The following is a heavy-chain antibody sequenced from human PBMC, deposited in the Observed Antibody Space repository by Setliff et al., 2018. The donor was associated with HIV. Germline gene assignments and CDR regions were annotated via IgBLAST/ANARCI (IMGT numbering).Heavy chain of an antibody. J-gene: IGHJ3*02. V-gene: IGHV4-59*08. CDR1: GASISSYY. D-gene: IGHD3-22*01. Sequence: TSETLSLTCTVSGASISSYYWSWIRKPPGKGLEWIGFIHYTGNTNYNPSLKSRVTMSTDTSKNQLSLKLNSVTAADTAVYYCARHWNYDTGLDPFNIWGQGTMVTVSS. CDR3: ARHWNYDTGLDPFNI. CDR2: IHYTGNT.